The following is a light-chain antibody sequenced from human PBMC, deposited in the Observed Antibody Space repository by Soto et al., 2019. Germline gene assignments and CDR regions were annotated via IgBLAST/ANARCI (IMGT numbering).Light chain of an antibody. CDR3: NSYGGSNNWV. Sequence: QSALPQPPSASGSPGQSVAISCTGTSSDVGGYNYVSWYQQHPGKAPKLMIYEVTKRPSGVPDRFSGSKSGNTSSLTVSGLQAEDEADYYCNSYGGSNNWVLGGGTKLTVL. CDR1: SSDVGGYNY. CDR2: EVT. J-gene: IGLJ3*02. V-gene: IGLV2-8*01.